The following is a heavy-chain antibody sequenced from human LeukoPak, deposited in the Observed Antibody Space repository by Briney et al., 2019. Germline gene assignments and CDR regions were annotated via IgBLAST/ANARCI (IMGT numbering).Heavy chain of an antibody. CDR2: IYYSGST. Sequence: SETLSLTCTVSGGSISSYYWSWIRQPPGKGLEWIGCIYYSGSTNYNPSLKSRVTISVDTSKNQFSLKLSSVTAADTAVYYCASFGAGGHPFDYWGQGTLVTVSS. V-gene: IGHV4-59*01. D-gene: IGHD3-10*01. CDR1: GGSISSYY. CDR3: ASFGAGGHPFDY. J-gene: IGHJ4*02.